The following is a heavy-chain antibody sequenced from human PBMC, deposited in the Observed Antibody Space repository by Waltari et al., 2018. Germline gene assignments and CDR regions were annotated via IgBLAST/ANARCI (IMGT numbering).Heavy chain of an antibody. CDR3: ARDLGTTVTEPYFDS. Sequence: QVQLVQSGAEVKEPGSSVKVHCKASRATFSTHGNTWFGQARGQGLEWMGRIIPMDGVTNYAQKFQGRVTISADKSTYTAYMDLSSLTSEDTAVYFCARDLGTTVTEPYFDSWGQGTLVTVSS. CDR1: RATFSTHG. D-gene: IGHD4-17*01. J-gene: IGHJ4*02. CDR2: IIPMDGVT. V-gene: IGHV1-69*09.